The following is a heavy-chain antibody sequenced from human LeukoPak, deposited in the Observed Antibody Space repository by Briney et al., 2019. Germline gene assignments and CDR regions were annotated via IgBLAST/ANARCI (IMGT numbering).Heavy chain of an antibody. CDR3: AREVDGYVDY. CDR2: INPNSGST. Sequence: GGSLRLSCAASGFTFSSYGMHWVRQAPGQGLEWMGWINPNSGSTNYAQKFQGRVTMTRDTSISTAYMELSRLRSDDTAVYYCAREVDGYVDYWGQGTLVTVSS. J-gene: IGHJ4*02. D-gene: IGHD5-24*01. V-gene: IGHV1-2*02. CDR1: GFTFSSYG.